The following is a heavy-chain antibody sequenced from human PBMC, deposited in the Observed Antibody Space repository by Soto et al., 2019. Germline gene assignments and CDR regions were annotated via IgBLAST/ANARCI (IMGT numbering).Heavy chain of an antibody. V-gene: IGHV3-23*01. Sequence: GGSLRLSWAASGFTFSDHGMNWVRQSPGKGLERVSSISNHAGRTFSADSVKGRFTVSTDRSTKPLCLQMASLRAEDTAVYFCARPPLYSSGGYFDTWGQGTLVTVSS. CDR3: ARPPLYSSGGYFDT. CDR2: ISNHAGRT. J-gene: IGHJ4*02. D-gene: IGHD6-19*01. CDR1: GFTFSDHG.